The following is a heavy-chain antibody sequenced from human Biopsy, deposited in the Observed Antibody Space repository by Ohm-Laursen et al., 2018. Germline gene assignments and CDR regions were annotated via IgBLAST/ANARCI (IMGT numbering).Heavy chain of an antibody. CDR2: IWYDGSSE. CDR3: ARDPIVGSKADGMDV. Sequence: SLRLSCSASGFTFSVYAMHWVRQAPGKGLEWVAIIWYDGSSEYYADSVKGRFTISRDNSKNTVYLQMNSLRVEDTAVYYCARDPIVGSKADGMDVCGQGTTVTVSS. V-gene: IGHV3-33*01. J-gene: IGHJ6*02. CDR1: GFTFSVYA. D-gene: IGHD1-26*01.